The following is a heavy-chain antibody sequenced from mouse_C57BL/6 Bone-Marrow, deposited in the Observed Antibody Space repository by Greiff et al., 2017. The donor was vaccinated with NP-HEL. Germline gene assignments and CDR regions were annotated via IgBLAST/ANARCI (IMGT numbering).Heavy chain of an antibody. J-gene: IGHJ4*01. Sequence: EVQLQQSGPVLVKPGASVKMSCKASGYTFTDYYMNWVKQSHGKSLEWIGVINPYNGGTSYNQKFKGKVTLSVDNASSTDYMEINRLTYEDSAVYYCTRRDYYGSSWYGCYAMDYWGQGTSVTVSS. CDR1: GYTFTDYY. D-gene: IGHD1-1*01. V-gene: IGHV1-19*01. CDR2: INPYNGGT. CDR3: TRRDYYGSSWYGCYAMDY.